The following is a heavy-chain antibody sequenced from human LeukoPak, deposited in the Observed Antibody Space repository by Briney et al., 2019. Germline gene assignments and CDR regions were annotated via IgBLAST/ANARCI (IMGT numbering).Heavy chain of an antibody. Sequence: GGSLRLSCAASGFALSSYWMHWARQAPGKGPVWVSRISGDGSRTAYADSVKGRFTISRDNAKNTLYLQMNSLRAEDTAVYYCARDPDLSGYSFFDSWGQGTLVTVSS. CDR3: ARDPDLSGYSFFDS. CDR1: GFALSSYW. J-gene: IGHJ4*02. V-gene: IGHV3-74*01. D-gene: IGHD3-22*01. CDR2: ISGDGSRT.